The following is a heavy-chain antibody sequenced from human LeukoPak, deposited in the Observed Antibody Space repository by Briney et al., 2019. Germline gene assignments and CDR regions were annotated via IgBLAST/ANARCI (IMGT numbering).Heavy chain of an antibody. D-gene: IGHD6-19*01. Sequence: GGSLRLSCAASGFTFSSYSMNWVRQAPGKGLEWVSSISSSSSYIYYADSVQGRFAISRDNSKNTLYLQMNSLRPEDTAVYYCARDRLLITVAGTVDQWGRGTLVTVSS. CDR1: GFTFSSYS. V-gene: IGHV3-21*01. CDR2: ISSSSSYI. J-gene: IGHJ4*02. CDR3: ARDRLLITVAGTVDQ.